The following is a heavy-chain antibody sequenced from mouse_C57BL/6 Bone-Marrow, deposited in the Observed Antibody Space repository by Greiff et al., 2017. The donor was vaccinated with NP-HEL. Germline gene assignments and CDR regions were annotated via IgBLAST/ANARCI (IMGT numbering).Heavy chain of an antibody. V-gene: IGHV1-50*01. CDR3: ARGREYGYYPYYYAMDY. CDR2: LDPSDSYT. Sequence: QVQLQQPGAELVKPGASVKLSCKASGYTFTSYWMQWVKQRPGQGLEWIGELDPSDSYTNYNQKFKGKATLTVDTSSSTAYMQLSSLTSEDSAVYYCARGREYGYYPYYYAMDYWGQGTSVTVSS. J-gene: IGHJ4*01. CDR1: GYTFTSYW. D-gene: IGHD2-3*01.